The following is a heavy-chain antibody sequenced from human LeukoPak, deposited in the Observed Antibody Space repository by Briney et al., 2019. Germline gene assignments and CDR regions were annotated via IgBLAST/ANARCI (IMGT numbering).Heavy chain of an antibody. CDR3: ARAQELLKGELDY. J-gene: IGHJ4*02. CDR1: GGTFSSYG. D-gene: IGHD1-26*01. V-gene: IGHV3-33*01. CDR2: IWYDGSNK. Sequence: GRSLRLSCAAGGGTFSSYGRHGVGQAPGKGGEGGAVIWYDGSNKYYADSVKARFTTSRDNSKNTLYLQMNSLRAEDTAVYYCARAQELLKGELDYWGQGTLVTVSS.